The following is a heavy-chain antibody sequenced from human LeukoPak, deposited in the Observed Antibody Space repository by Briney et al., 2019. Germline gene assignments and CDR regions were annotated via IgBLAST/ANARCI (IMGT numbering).Heavy chain of an antibody. Sequence: ASVKVSCKPSGYTFTSYDINWVRQATGQGLEWMGWMNPNSGNTGYAQKCQGRVTMTRNTSISTAYMQLSSLRSEDTAVYYCARGRRRKWFDPWGQGALVTVSS. V-gene: IGHV1-8*01. CDR3: ARGRRRKWFDP. CDR1: GYTFTSYD. CDR2: MNPNSGNT. J-gene: IGHJ5*02.